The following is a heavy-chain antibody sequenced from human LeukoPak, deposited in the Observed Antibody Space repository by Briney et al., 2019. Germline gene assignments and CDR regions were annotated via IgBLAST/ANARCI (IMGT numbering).Heavy chain of an antibody. CDR3: ARELYGDYDLDY. Sequence: PGGALRLSCAASGFTFSSYWMSWVRQAPGKGLEWVANIKQDGSDKYYVHSVKGRFTISRDNAKNSLYLQMNSLRAEDTAVYYCARELYGDYDLDYWGQGTLVTVSS. D-gene: IGHD4-17*01. V-gene: IGHV3-7*01. J-gene: IGHJ4*02. CDR2: IKQDGSDK. CDR1: GFTFSSYW.